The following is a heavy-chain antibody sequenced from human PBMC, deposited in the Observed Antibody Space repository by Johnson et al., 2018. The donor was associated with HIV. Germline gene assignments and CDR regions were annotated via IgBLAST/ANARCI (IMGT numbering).Heavy chain of an antibody. CDR3: ASLTWVARSSRFYAFDI. Sequence: QMQLVESGGDLVKPGGSLRLSCEVSGFTFSSYAMHWVRQAPGKGLEWVAVILYDGSNKYYADSVKGRFTISRDNSKNTLYLQMNSLRVEDTAVYYCASLTWVARSSRFYAFDIWGQGTMVTVSS. J-gene: IGHJ3*02. CDR1: GFTFSSYA. D-gene: IGHD6-13*01. CDR2: ILYDGSNK. V-gene: IGHV3-30-3*01.